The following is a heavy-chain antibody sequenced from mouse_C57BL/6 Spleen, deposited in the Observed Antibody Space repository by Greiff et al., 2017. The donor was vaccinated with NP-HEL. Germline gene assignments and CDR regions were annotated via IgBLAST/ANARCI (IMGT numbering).Heavy chain of an antibody. Sequence: EVQLQQSGPELVKPGDSVKISCKASGYSFTGYVMNWVMQSHGKSLEWIGRINPYNGDTFYNQKFKGKATLTVDKSSSTAHMELRSLTSEDSAVYYCSAYYSNYERWGQGTLVTVSA. CDR3: SAYYSNYER. J-gene: IGHJ3*01. CDR2: INPYNGDT. D-gene: IGHD2-5*01. V-gene: IGHV1-20*01. CDR1: GYSFTGYV.